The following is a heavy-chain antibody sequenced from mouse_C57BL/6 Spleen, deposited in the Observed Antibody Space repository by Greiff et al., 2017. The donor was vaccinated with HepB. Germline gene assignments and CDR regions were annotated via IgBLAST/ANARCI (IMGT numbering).Heavy chain of an antibody. CDR1: GFTFSNYW. Sequence: VQLKESGGGLVQPGGSMKLSCVASGFTFSNYWMNWVRQSPEKGLEWVAQIRLKSDNYATHYAESVKGRFTISRDDSKSSVYLQMNNLRAEDTGIYYCTEGYYGSSPFAYWGQGTLVTVSA. J-gene: IGHJ3*01. V-gene: IGHV6-3*01. D-gene: IGHD1-1*01. CDR2: IRLKSDNYAT. CDR3: TEGYYGSSPFAY.